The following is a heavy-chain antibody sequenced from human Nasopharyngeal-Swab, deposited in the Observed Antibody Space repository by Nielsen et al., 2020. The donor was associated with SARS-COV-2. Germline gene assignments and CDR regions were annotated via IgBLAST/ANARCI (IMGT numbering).Heavy chain of an antibody. CDR2: INHSGST. V-gene: IGHV4-34*01. Sequence: WIRQPPGKGLEWIGEINHSGSTNYNPSLKSRVTISVDTSKNQFSLKLSSVTAADTAVCYCARGIRPGPRATRGRYFDYWGQGTLVTVSS. D-gene: IGHD1-26*01. CDR3: ARGIRPGPRATRGRYFDY. J-gene: IGHJ4*02.